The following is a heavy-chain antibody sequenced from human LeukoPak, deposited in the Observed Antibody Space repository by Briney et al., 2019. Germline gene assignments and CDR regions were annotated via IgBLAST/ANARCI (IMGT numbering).Heavy chain of an antibody. CDR3: ASGSSGYYGDY. CDR1: GGTFSSYA. V-gene: IGHV1-69*05. D-gene: IGHD3-22*01. CDR2: IIPIFGTA. Sequence: ASVKVSCKASGGTFSSYAISWVRQAPGQGLEWMGRIIPIFGTANYAQKFQGRVTITTDESTSTAYMELSSLRSEDTAVYYCASGSSGYYGDYWGQGTLVTVSS. J-gene: IGHJ4*02.